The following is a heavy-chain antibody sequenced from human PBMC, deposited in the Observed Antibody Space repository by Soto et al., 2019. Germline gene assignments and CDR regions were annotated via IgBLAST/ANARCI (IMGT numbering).Heavy chain of an antibody. J-gene: IGHJ6*02. Sequence: GASVKVSCKASGFTFTSSAVQWVRQARGQRLEWIGWIVVGSGNTNYAQKFQERVTITRDMSTSTAYMELSSLRSEDTAVYYCAADLDSLWDRPRYYYYYGMDVWGQGTTVTVSS. V-gene: IGHV1-58*01. CDR1: GFTFTSSA. CDR3: AADLDSLWDRPRYYYYYGMDV. CDR2: IVVGSGNT. D-gene: IGHD1-26*01.